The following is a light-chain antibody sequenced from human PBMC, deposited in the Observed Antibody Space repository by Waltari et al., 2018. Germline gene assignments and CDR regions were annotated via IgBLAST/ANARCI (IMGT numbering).Light chain of an antibody. CDR3: AAWDGSLGGQV. CDR1: SSNIGRHY. Sequence: QSVLTQPPSASGTPGQRVTISCAGSSSNIGRHYVYWYQQLPGTAPKLLITRNNQRPSGVPDRCSGDKSGSSVARASRGLRSEDEADYYCAAWDGSLGGQVVGGGTKLNVL. J-gene: IGLJ2*01. V-gene: IGLV1-47*01. CDR2: RNN.